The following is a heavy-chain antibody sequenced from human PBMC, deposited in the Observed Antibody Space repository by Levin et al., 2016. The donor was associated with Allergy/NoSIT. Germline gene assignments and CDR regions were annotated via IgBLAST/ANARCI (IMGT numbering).Heavy chain of an antibody. J-gene: IGHJ4*02. V-gene: IGHV3-23*01. CDR2: ISGSGGST. Sequence: VRQMPGKGAGWVSAISGSGGSTYYADSVKGRFTISRDNSKNTLYLQMNSLRAEDTAVYYCAKDFSLGIAAAGITFDYWGQGTLVTVSS. D-gene: IGHD6-13*01. CDR3: AKDFSLGIAAAGITFDY.